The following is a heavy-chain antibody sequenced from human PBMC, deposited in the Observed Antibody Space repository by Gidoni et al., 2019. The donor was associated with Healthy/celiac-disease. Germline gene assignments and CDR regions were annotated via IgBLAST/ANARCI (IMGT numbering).Heavy chain of an antibody. CDR2: ISGSGGST. D-gene: IGHD2-21*01. V-gene: IGHV3-23*01. CDR3: AKDFEHIVVADAFDI. CDR1: GFTFSGYA. Sequence: EVQLLASGGGWVPPGGSLRLSFAASGFTFSGYAMSWVRTAPGKGLDGVSDISGSGGSTYYADAVKGRFTISRDNSKNTLYLQMNSLRAEDTAVYYCAKDFEHIVVADAFDIWGQGTMVTVSS. J-gene: IGHJ3*02.